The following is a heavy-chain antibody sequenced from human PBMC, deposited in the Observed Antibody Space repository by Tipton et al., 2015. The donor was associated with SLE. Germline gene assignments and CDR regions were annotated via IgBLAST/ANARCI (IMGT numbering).Heavy chain of an antibody. V-gene: IGHV3-53*05. CDR3: ARESTVTTSDY. D-gene: IGHD4-17*01. Sequence: SLRLSCAASGFTVSSNYMSWVRQAPGKGLEWVSVIYSGGSTYYADSVKGRFTISRDNSKNTLYLQMNSLRAEDTAVCYCARESTVTTSDYWGQGTLVTVSS. CDR1: GFTVSSNY. J-gene: IGHJ4*02. CDR2: IYSGGST.